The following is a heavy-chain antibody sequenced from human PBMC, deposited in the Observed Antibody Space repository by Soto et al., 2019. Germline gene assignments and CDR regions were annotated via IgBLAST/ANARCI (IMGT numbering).Heavy chain of an antibody. CDR2: IIPIFGTA. CDR1: GGTFSSYA. Sequence: SVKVSCKASGGTFSSYAISWVRQAPGQGLEWMGGIIPIFGTANYAQKFQGRVTITADESTSTAYMELSSLRSEDTAVYYCARDSVTGTTRNPQGMDVWGQGTTVTVSS. J-gene: IGHJ6*02. V-gene: IGHV1-69*13. CDR3: ARDSVTGTTRNPQGMDV. D-gene: IGHD1-7*01.